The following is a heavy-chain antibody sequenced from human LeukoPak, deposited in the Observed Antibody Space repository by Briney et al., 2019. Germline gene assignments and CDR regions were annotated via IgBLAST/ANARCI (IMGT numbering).Heavy chain of an antibody. Sequence: SETLSLTCSVSGGFISSSNYYWGWIRQPPGKGLEWIGSFYYGGSTSYNPSLKSRVTISVDTFENQLSLKVNSVTAADTAIYYCARITTGDAYPSFHNWGQGTLVTVSS. CDR2: FYYGGST. D-gene: IGHD1-1*01. CDR3: ARITTGDAYPSFHN. V-gene: IGHV4-39*07. J-gene: IGHJ4*02. CDR1: GGFISSSNYY.